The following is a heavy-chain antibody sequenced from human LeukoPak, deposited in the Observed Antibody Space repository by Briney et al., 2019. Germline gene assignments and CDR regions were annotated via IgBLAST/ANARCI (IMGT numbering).Heavy chain of an antibody. CDR1: GFTFSSYW. Sequence: PGGSLRLSCAASGFTFSSYWMTWVRQAPGKGLEWVANIKQDGSEKYYVDSVKGRFTISRDDSKSIAYLQMNSLKTEDTGVYYCTRGKGDQGWYWGQGTLVTVSS. CDR2: IKQDGSEK. J-gene: IGHJ4*02. CDR3: TRGKGDQGWY. V-gene: IGHV3-7*03. D-gene: IGHD2-15*01.